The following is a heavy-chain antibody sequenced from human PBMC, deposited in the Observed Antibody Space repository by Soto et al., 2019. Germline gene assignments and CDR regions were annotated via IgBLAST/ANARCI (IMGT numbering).Heavy chain of an antibody. V-gene: IGHV4-61*07. CDR2: IYYSGST. Sequence: SXIRQPPGKGLEWIGYIYYSGSTNYNPSLKSRVTISVDTSKNQFSLKVSSVTAADTAVYYCARRWGTSFDFWGQGTLVTVSS. D-gene: IGHD7-27*01. J-gene: IGHJ4*02. CDR3: ARRWGTSFDF.